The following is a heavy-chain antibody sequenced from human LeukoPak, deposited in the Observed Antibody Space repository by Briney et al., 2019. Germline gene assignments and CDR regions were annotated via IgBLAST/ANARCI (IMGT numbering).Heavy chain of an antibody. D-gene: IGHD5-24*01. J-gene: IGHJ4*02. V-gene: IGHV4-31*03. CDR1: GGSISSGGYY. CDR3: ARGDAGRESLDY. CDR2: IYYSGST. Sequence: PSETLSLTCTVSGGSISSGGYYWSWIRQHPGKGLEWIGYIYYSGSTYYNPSLKSRVTTSVDTSKNQFSLKLSSVTAADTAVYYCARGDAGRESLDYWGQGTLVTVSS.